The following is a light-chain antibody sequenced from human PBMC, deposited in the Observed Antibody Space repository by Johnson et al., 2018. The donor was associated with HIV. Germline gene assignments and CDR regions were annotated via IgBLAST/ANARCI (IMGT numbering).Light chain of an antibody. Sequence: QSVLTQPPSVSAAPGQKVTISCSGSSSDMGNYAVSWYQQLPGTAPKLLIYENNKRPSGIPDRFSGSKSGTSATLGITGLQTGDEADYYCGTGDSSLSAYVFGTGTQVTVL. CDR1: SSDMGNYA. CDR2: ENN. J-gene: IGLJ1*01. V-gene: IGLV1-51*02. CDR3: GTGDSSLSAYV.